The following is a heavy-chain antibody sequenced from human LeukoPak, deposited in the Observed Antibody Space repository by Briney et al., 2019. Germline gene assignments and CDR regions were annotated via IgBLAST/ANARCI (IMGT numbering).Heavy chain of an antibody. CDR1: GFTFSSCW. D-gene: IGHD5-18*01. J-gene: IGHJ4*02. V-gene: IGHV3-23*01. CDR3: AKDWGDSYGYGRPGTTFDY. Sequence: GGSLRLSCAASGFTFSSCWMSWVRQAPGKGLEWVSAISGSGGSTYYADSVKGRFTISRDNSKNTLYLQMNSLRAEDTAVYYCAKDWGDSYGYGRPGTTFDYWGQGTLVTVSS. CDR2: ISGSGGST.